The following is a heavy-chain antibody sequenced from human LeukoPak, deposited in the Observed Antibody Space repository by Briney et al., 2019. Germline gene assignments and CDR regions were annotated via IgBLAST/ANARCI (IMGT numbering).Heavy chain of an antibody. Sequence: GESLRISCKGSGSSFTSYWIGWVRPMPGKGLEWMGIIYPGDSDTRYSPSFQGQVTISADKSISTAYLQWSSLKASDTAMYYCARQSVVRGTDDYYYYMDVWGKGTTVTVSS. V-gene: IGHV5-51*01. CDR3: ARQSVVRGTDDYYYYMDV. CDR1: GSSFTSYW. D-gene: IGHD3-10*01. CDR2: IYPGDSDT. J-gene: IGHJ6*03.